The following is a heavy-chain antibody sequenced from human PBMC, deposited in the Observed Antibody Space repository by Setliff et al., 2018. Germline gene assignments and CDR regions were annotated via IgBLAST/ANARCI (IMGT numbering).Heavy chain of an antibody. Sequence: GGSLRLSCVASGITFTSYAMSWVRQAPGKGLEWVSTVSGSGDNAYYTDSVKGRFTTSRDNSKNTLSLQMSSLRAEDTAIYFCAGQGPIFGTGLIPGFDQWGQGTMVTV. V-gene: IGHV3-23*01. CDR1: GITFTSYA. CDR3: AGQGPIFGTGLIPGFDQ. CDR2: VSGSGDNA. J-gene: IGHJ4*02. D-gene: IGHD3-3*01.